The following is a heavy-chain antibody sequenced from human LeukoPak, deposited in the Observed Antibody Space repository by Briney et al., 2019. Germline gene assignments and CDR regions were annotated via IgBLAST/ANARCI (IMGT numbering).Heavy chain of an antibody. D-gene: IGHD5-18*01. CDR2: INHSGST. CDR1: GGSFSGYY. Sequence: SETLSLTCAVYGGSFSGYYWSWIRQPPGKGLEWIGEINHSGSTNYNPSLKSRVTISVDTSKNQFSLKLSSVTAADTAVYYCARRRGIQLWLEYYFDYWGQGTLVTVSS. V-gene: IGHV4-34*01. J-gene: IGHJ4*02. CDR3: ARRRGIQLWLEYYFDY.